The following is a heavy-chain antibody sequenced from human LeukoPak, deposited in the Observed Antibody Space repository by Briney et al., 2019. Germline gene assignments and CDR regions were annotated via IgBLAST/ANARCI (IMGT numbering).Heavy chain of an antibody. CDR1: GFTFSSYW. V-gene: IGHV3-74*01. D-gene: IGHD6-19*01. CDR3: ARDSSGWYGRIDY. CDR2: INTDGSST. Sequence: GGSLRLSCAASGFTFSSYWMHWVRQAPGKGLVWVSRINTDGSSTSYVDSVKGRFTISRDDAKNTLYLQMNSLRAEDTAVYYCARDSSGWYGRIDYWGQGTLVTVSS. J-gene: IGHJ4*02.